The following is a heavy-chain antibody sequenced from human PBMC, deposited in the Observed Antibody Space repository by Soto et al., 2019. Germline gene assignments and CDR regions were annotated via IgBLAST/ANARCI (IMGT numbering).Heavy chain of an antibody. CDR3: AKDRRFLEYYYYYYGMDV. J-gene: IGHJ6*02. CDR1: GFTFSSYG. D-gene: IGHD3-3*01. CDR2: ISYDGSNK. Sequence: GGSLRLSCAASGFTFSSYGMHWVRQAPGKGLEWVAVISYDGSNKYYADSVKGRFTISRDNSKNTLYLQMNSLRAEDTAVYYCAKDRRFLEYYYYYYGMDVWGQGTTVTVSS. V-gene: IGHV3-30*18.